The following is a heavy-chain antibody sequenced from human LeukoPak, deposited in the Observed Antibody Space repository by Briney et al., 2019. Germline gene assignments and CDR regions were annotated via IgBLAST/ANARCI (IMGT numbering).Heavy chain of an antibody. D-gene: IGHD5-18*01. CDR3: ASLDTAMPSDFGY. V-gene: IGHV3-7*01. J-gene: IGHJ4*02. CDR1: GFTFSRSW. Sequence: PGGSLRLSCAASGFTFSRSWMSWVRQAPGKGLEWVANIKQDGNEKYYVDSVKGRFTISRDNAKYSLYLQMNRLRAEDTGVYYCASLDTAMPSDFGYWGQGTLVTVSS. CDR2: IKQDGNEK.